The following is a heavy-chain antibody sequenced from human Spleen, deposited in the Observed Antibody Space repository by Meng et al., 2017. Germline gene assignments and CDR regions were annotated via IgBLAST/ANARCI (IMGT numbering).Heavy chain of an antibody. D-gene: IGHD1-26*01. CDR3: TRVSYSGSYYCDY. CDR1: GFTFSSYT. CDR2: ISSSSSYI. J-gene: IGHJ4*02. V-gene: IGHV3-21*02. Sequence: EVQLVESGGGLVKPGGSLRLSCVASGFTFSSYTMNWVRQAPGKGLEWISSISSSSSYIYYADSVKGRFTISRDDAKNSLYLHMNSLRAEDTAVYYCTRVSYSGSYYCDYWGQGTLVTVSS.